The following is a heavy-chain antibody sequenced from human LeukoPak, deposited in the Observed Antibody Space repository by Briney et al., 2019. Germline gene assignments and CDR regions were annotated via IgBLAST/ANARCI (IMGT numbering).Heavy chain of an antibody. J-gene: IGHJ2*01. V-gene: IGHV4-39*07. D-gene: IGHD2-15*01. Sequence: PSETLSLTCTVSGASISSSSYYWGWLRQPPGKGLEWIGSIYYGGSTYYNPSLKSRVTISVDTSKNQFSLKLTSVTAADTAVYYCASPRDVVVVVAATAGYFDLWGRGTLVTVSS. CDR2: IYYGGST. CDR3: ASPRDVVVVVAATAGYFDL. CDR1: GASISSSSYY.